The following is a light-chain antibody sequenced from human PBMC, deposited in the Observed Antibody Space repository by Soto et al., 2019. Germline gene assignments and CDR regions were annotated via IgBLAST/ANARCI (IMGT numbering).Light chain of an antibody. CDR1: SSDVGGYNH. Sequence: QSVLTQPASVSGSPGQSITISCTGTSSDVGGYNHVSWYQHHPGKAPKLMIYEVTKRPSGVPDRFSGSKSGNTASLTVSGLQAEDEADYYCSSYAGSNKGDVFGTGTKVTVL. V-gene: IGLV2-8*01. J-gene: IGLJ1*01. CDR3: SSYAGSNKGDV. CDR2: EVT.